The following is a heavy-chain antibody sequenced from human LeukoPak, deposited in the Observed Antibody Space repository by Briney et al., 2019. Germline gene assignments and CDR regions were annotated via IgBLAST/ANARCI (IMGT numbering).Heavy chain of an antibody. CDR1: GFTFSSYA. CDR2: MSYDGTSE. CDR3: VRDRRDGKNLAYHFDF. V-gene: IGHV3-30-3*01. D-gene: IGHD5-24*01. J-gene: IGHJ4*02. Sequence: GGSLRLSCAASGFTFSSYAMHWVRQAPGKGLEWVAVMSYDGTSEYYADSVRGRFTISRDHSQNMLYLQMNGLGDEDTALYYCVRDRRDGKNLAYHFDFWGQGTLVTVSS.